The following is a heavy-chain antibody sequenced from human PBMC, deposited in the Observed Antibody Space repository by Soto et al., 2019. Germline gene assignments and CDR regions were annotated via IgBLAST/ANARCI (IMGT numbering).Heavy chain of an antibody. Sequence: QVQLVESGGGVVQPGRSLRLSCAASGFTFSSYGMHWVRQAPGKGLEWVAVISYDGSNKYYADSVKGRFTISRDNSKNTLYLQMNSLRAGDTVVYYCAKEGGYYGSGSYSVGENYYGMDVWGQGTTVTVSS. D-gene: IGHD3-10*01. CDR1: GFTFSSYG. J-gene: IGHJ6*02. CDR3: AKEGGYYGSGSYSVGENYYGMDV. CDR2: ISYDGSNK. V-gene: IGHV3-30*18.